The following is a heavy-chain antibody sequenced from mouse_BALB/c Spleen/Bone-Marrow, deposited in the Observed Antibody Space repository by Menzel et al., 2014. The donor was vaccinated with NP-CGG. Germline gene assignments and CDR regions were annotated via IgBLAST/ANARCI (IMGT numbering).Heavy chain of an antibody. CDR3: AREDYYGSSYGDY. V-gene: IGHV1-9*01. D-gene: IGHD1-1*01. CDR1: GYTFSSYW. J-gene: IGHJ2*01. Sequence: VMLVESGAELMKPGASEKISYKATGYTFSSYWIEWVKQRPGHGLEWIGEILPGSGSTNYNEKFKGKATFTANTSSNTAYMQLSSLTSEDSAVYYCAREDYYGSSYGDYWGQAPLSQSPQ. CDR2: ILPGSGST.